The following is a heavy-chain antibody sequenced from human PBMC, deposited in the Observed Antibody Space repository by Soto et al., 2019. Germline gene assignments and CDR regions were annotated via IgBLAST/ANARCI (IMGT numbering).Heavy chain of an antibody. V-gene: IGHV4-59*01. CDR2: IYYSGST. CDR3: ARGTTESADDY. CDR1: GGSISSYY. J-gene: IGHJ4*02. Sequence: SETLSLTCTVSGGSISSYYWSWIRQPPGKGLEWIGYIYYSGSTNYNPSLKSRVTISVDTSKNQFSLKLSSVTAADTAVYYCARGTTESADDYWGQGTLVTVSS. D-gene: IGHD1-7*01.